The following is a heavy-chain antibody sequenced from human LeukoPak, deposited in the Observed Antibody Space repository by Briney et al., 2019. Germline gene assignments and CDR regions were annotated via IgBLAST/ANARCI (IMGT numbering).Heavy chain of an antibody. CDR3: ARGRASYNFWSGYLFDY. CDR1: GGPFSGYY. Sequence: SETLSLTCAIYGGPFSGYYWSWIRQSPGKGLEWIGEINHSGRTNSNPSLNSRVTISVDTSKNQFSLKLSSVTAADTAVDYCARGRASYNFWSGYLFDYWGQGTLVTVSS. V-gene: IGHV4-34*01. CDR2: INHSGRT. D-gene: IGHD3-3*01. J-gene: IGHJ4*02.